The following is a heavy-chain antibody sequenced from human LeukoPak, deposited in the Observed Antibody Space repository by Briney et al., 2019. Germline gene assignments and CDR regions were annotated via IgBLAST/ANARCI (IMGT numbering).Heavy chain of an antibody. CDR3: AKARGYCSGGSCPSYFQH. CDR2: ISWNSGSI. J-gene: IGHJ1*01. CDR1: GFTFDDYA. V-gene: IGHV3-9*01. Sequence: GGSLRLSCAASGFTFDDYAMHWVRQAPGKGLEWVSGISWNSGSIGYADSVKGRFTISRDNAKNSLYLQMNSLRAEDTALYYCAKARGYCSGGSCPSYFQHWGQGTLVTVSS. D-gene: IGHD2-15*01.